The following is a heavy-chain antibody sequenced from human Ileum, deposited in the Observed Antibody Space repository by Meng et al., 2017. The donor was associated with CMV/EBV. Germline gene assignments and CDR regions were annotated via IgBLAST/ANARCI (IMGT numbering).Heavy chain of an antibody. CDR1: GGSITTNKYY. V-gene: IGHV4-39*07. CDR2: IFYSGST. CDR3: ARDLVGFLEGFDP. Sequence: QLQRQESGPGLVKPLETLSLTCSVSGGSITTNKYYWGWIRQPPGKGLEWIGSIFYSGSTYYKPSLKSRVTISRDTSKNQFSLKLTSVTAADTAVYFCARDLVGFLEGFDPWGQGTLVTVSS. J-gene: IGHJ5*02. D-gene: IGHD3-3*01.